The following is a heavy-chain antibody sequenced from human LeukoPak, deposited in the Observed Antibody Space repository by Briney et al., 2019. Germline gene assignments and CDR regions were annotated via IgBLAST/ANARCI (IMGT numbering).Heavy chain of an antibody. CDR1: GYTFTTYY. V-gene: IGHV1-46*01. J-gene: IGHJ4*02. D-gene: IGHD1-26*01. CDR2: INPRGGST. Sequence: ASVRVTCKASGYTFTTYYIHWVRQAPGQGLEWVGIINPRGGSTTYAQKFQGRVTMTRDTSTSTVYMELSSLKSDDTAVYYCARGGGPGSGPFDLWGQGTLVTVSS. CDR3: ARGGGPGSGPFDL.